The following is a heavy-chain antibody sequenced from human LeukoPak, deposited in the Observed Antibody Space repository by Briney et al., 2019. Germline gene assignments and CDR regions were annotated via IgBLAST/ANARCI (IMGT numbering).Heavy chain of an antibody. Sequence: GGSLRLSCAASGFTFSSYSMNWVRQAPGKGLEWVSYISSSSSTIYYADSVKGRFTISRDNAKNSLYLQMNSLRAEDTAVYYCARDMGNPSSGWHGPTRHFDYWGQGTLVTVSS. CDR2: ISSSSSTI. J-gene: IGHJ4*02. V-gene: IGHV3-48*04. CDR1: GFTFSSYS. CDR3: ARDMGNPSSGWHGPTRHFDY. D-gene: IGHD6-19*01.